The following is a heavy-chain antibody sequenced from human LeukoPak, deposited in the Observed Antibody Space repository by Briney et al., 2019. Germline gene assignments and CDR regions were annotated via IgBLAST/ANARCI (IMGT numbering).Heavy chain of an antibody. V-gene: IGHV3-7*01. D-gene: IGHD6-19*01. CDR3: AREVAGTGYYFDY. J-gene: IGHJ4*02. CDR1: GFTSSSYW. CDR2: IKQDGSEK. Sequence: GGSLRLSCAASGFTSSSYWMSWVRQAPGKGLEWVANIKQDGSEKYYVDSVKGRFTISRDNAKNSLYLQMNSLRAEDTAVYYCAREVAGTGYYFDYWGQGTLVTVSS.